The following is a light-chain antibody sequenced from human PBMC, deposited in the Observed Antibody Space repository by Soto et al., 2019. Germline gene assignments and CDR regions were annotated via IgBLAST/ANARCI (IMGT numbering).Light chain of an antibody. Sequence: DVVMPQSPLSLPVTLGQPASISCRSSQSLVNSDGSTYLNWLQQRPGQSPRRLIYQVSKRDSGVPDRFSGSGSGTDFTLKISSVEAEDVGVYYCMQATHSPPYTLGQGTNLEIK. J-gene: IGKJ2*01. CDR3: MQATHSPPYT. V-gene: IGKV2-30*01. CDR1: QSLVNSDGSTY. CDR2: QVS.